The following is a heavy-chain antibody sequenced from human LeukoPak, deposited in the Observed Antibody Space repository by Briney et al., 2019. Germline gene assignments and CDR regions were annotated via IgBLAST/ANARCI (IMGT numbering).Heavy chain of an antibody. CDR2: INSDGTIT. D-gene: IGHD3-16*01. CDR3: ARDFGATGC. V-gene: IGHV3-74*01. Sequence: PGGSLRLSCVASGSTFSNYWMHWVRQAPGKGLVWVSRINSDGTITNYADSVKGRFTISRDNAKNTLYLQMNSLRAEDTAVYYCARDFGATGCWGQGTLVTVSS. J-gene: IGHJ4*02. CDR1: GSTFSNYW.